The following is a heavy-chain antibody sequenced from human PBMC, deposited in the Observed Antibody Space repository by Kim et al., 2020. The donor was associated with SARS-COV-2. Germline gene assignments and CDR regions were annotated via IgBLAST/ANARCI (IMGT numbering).Heavy chain of an antibody. J-gene: IGHJ4*02. V-gene: IGHV4-59*01. CDR3: ARDRGYCSGGSCYSGFDY. Sequence: IRVTISVDTSKNQFSLKLSSVAAADTAVYYCARDRGYCSGGSCYSGFDYWGQGTLVTVSS. D-gene: IGHD2-15*01.